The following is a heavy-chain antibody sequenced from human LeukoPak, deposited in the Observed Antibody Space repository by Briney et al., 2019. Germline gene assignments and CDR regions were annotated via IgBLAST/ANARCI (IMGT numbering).Heavy chain of an antibody. J-gene: IGHJ3*02. Sequence: ASVKVSCKASGYTFTSYAMHWVRQAPGQRLEWMGWINAGNGNTKYSQKFQGRVTITRDTSASTAYMELSSLRSEDTAVYYCARDGALIVSDAFDIWGQGTMVTVSS. CDR1: GYTFTSYA. D-gene: IGHD3-22*01. CDR2: INAGNGNT. V-gene: IGHV1-3*01. CDR3: ARDGALIVSDAFDI.